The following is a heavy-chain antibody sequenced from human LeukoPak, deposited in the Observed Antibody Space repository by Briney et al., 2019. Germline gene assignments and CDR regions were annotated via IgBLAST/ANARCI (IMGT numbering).Heavy chain of an antibody. J-gene: IGHJ4*02. CDR1: GYSISSGYY. V-gene: IGHV4-38-2*02. Sequence: TSETLSLTCTVSGYSISSGYYWGWIRQPPGKGLEWIGSIYHSGSTYYNPSLKSRVTISVDTSKNQLSLKLSSVTAADTAVYYCARLHGSGSYYPKYWGQGTLVTVSS. CDR3: ARLHGSGSYYPKY. CDR2: IYHSGST. D-gene: IGHD3-10*01.